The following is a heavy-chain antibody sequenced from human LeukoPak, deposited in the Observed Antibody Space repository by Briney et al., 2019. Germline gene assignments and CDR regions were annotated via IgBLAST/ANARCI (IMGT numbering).Heavy chain of an antibody. D-gene: IGHD5-12*01. Sequence: LVKVSCKASGGTFSSYAISWVRQAPGQGLEWMGRIIPILGIANYAQKFQGRVTITADKSTSTAYMELSSLRSEDTAVYYCARDDSGYDSYWGQGTLVTVSS. CDR2: IIPILGIA. V-gene: IGHV1-69*04. CDR1: GGTFSSYA. CDR3: ARDDSGYDSY. J-gene: IGHJ4*02.